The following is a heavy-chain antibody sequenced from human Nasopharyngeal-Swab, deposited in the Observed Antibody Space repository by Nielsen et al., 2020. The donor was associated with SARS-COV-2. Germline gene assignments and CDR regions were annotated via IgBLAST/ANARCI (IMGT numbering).Heavy chain of an antibody. CDR3: ARASRGWS. Sequence: GESLKISCAASGFTFSNYAMYWVRQAPGKGLEWVALISYDGNNKYDADSVRGRFTISRDNAKKSLYLQMNSLRAEDTAVYYCARASRGWSWGQGTLVTVSS. D-gene: IGHD6-19*01. J-gene: IGHJ5*02. CDR2: ISYDGNNK. V-gene: IGHV3-30*04. CDR1: GFTFSNYA.